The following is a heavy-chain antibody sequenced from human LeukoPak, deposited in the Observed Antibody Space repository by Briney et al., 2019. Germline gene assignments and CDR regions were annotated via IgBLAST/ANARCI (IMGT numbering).Heavy chain of an antibody. CDR3: ARGGLPRDSWFDP. J-gene: IGHJ5*02. V-gene: IGHV3-30*03. Sequence: GESLRLSCAASGFTFSSYGMHWVRQAPGKGLEWVAVISYDGSNKYYADSVKGRFTISRDNSKNTLYLQMNSLRAEDTAVYYCARGGLPRDSWFDPWGQGTLVTVSS. D-gene: IGHD2-15*01. CDR1: GFTFSSYG. CDR2: ISYDGSNK.